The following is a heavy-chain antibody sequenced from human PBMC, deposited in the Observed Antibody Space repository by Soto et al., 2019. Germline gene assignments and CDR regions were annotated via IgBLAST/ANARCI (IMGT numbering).Heavy chain of an antibody. J-gene: IGHJ5*02. CDR1: GGTFSSYA. V-gene: IGHV1-69*13. CDR3: ARTIYDSSGYYYNWFDP. Sequence: GASVKVSCKASGGTFSSYAISWVRQAPGQGLEWMGGIIPIFGTANYAQKFQGRVTITADESTSTAYMELSSLRSEDTAVYYCARTIYDSSGYYYNWFDPWGQGTLVTVSS. CDR2: IIPIFGTA. D-gene: IGHD3-22*01.